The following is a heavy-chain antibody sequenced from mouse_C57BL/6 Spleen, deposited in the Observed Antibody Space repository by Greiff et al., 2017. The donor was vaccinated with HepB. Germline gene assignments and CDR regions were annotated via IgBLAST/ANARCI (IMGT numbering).Heavy chain of an antibody. CDR2: LYPGSGNT. J-gene: IGHJ4*01. Sequence: QVQLQQSGAELVRPGASVKLSCKASGYTFTDYYINWVKQRPGQGLEWIARLYPGSGNTYYNEKFKGKATLTAEKSSSTAYMQLSSLTSEDSAVYYCAYVSYAMDYWGQGTSVTVSS. CDR3: AYVSYAMDY. V-gene: IGHV1-76*01. D-gene: IGHD1-1*02. CDR1: GYTFTDYY.